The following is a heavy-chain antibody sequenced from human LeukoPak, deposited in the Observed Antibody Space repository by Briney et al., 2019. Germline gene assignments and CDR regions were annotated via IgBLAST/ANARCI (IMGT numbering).Heavy chain of an antibody. CDR1: GFTFSSYA. CDR3: ARDTGYSYGTFDY. D-gene: IGHD5-18*01. Sequence: PGGSLRLSCAASGFTFSSYAMTWVRQAPGKGLEWVAVISYDGSNKYYADSVKGRFTISRDNSKNTLYLQMNSLRAEDTAVYYCARDTGYSYGTFDYWGQGTLVTVSS. V-gene: IGHV3-30-3*01. CDR2: ISYDGSNK. J-gene: IGHJ4*02.